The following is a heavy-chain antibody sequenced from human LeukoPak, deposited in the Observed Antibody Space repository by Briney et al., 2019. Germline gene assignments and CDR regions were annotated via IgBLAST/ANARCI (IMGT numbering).Heavy chain of an antibody. D-gene: IGHD5-12*01. Sequence: GASVKVSCKASGYTFTSYDINWVRQATGQGLEWMGWMNPNSGTTGYAQKFQGRVTMTRNTSISTAYMELSSLRSEDTAVYYCARVHYGYSGYDNFDYWGQGTLVTVSS. V-gene: IGHV1-8*01. J-gene: IGHJ4*02. CDR2: MNPNSGTT. CDR3: ARVHYGYSGYDNFDY. CDR1: GYTFTSYD.